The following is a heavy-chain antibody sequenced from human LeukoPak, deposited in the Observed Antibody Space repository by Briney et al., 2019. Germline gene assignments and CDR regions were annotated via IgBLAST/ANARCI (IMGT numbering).Heavy chain of an antibody. CDR1: GFTFSSYS. D-gene: IGHD3-16*02. Sequence: GGSLRLSCAASGFTFSSYSMNWVRQAPGKGLEWVSYISSSSSTIYYADSVKGRFTISRDNAKNSLYLKMNSLRDEDTAVYYCASLHLGELSSNDYWGQGTLVTVSS. CDR3: ASLHLGELSSNDY. V-gene: IGHV3-48*02. J-gene: IGHJ4*02. CDR2: ISSSSSTI.